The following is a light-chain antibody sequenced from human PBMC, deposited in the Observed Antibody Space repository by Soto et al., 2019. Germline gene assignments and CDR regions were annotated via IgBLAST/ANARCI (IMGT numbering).Light chain of an antibody. CDR1: QSVSSN. Sequence: EIGMSQSPATLSVSPGERATLSCRASQSVSSNLAWFQQKPGQAPRLLMYGASTRATGISARFSGSGSGTEFTLTISNLQSEDFALYYCQQYNNWPPFGQGTKVAIK. J-gene: IGKJ1*01. CDR3: QQYNNWPP. V-gene: IGKV3-15*01. CDR2: GAS.